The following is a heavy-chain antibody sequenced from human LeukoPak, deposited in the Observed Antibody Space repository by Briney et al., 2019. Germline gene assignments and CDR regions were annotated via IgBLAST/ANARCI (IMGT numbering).Heavy chain of an antibody. J-gene: IGHJ5*02. CDR1: GFTFDDYW. CDR3: VTGRGDL. V-gene: IGHV3-7*01. CDR2: IKQDGSEK. Sequence: GGSLRLSCAASGFTFDDYWMNWVRQTPGERLEWVAIIKQDGSEKFYVDSVKGLFIISRDNGKNSLTLRMNSVRDEDTGVYYCVTGRGDLWGQGTLVTVSS.